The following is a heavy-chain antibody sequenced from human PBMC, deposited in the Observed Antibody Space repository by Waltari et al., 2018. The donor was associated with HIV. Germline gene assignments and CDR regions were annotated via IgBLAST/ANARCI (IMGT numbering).Heavy chain of an antibody. D-gene: IGHD6-6*01. CDR2: ISGSGGST. CDR1: GFTFYNYA. CDR3: AKRQQLVRTGWFDP. V-gene: IGHV3-23*01. J-gene: IGHJ5*02. Sequence: EVQLLESGGGLVQPGGSLRPSCAASGFTFYNYAMSWVRQAPGKGLEWVSAISGSGGSTYYADSVKGRFTISRDNSKNTLYLQMNSLRAEDTAVYYCAKRQQLVRTGWFDPWGQGTLVTVSS.